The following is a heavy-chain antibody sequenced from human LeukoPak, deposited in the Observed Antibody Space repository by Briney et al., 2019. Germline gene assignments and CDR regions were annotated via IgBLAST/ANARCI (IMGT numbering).Heavy chain of an antibody. CDR1: GFTFISYG. V-gene: IGHV3-30*18. D-gene: IGHD1-26*01. CDR3: AKARGSYLTAPPIDV. J-gene: IGHJ6*02. CDR2: ISYDGTNK. Sequence: GGSLRLSCAASGFTFISYGMHWVRQAPGKGLEWVTVISYDGTNKYYADSVKGRFTISRDNSKSTLYLQMDSLRVDDTAVYYCAKARGSYLTAPPIDVWGQGTTVTVSS.